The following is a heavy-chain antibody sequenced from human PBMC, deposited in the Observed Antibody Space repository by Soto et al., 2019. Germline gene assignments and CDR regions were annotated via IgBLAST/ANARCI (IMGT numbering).Heavy chain of an antibody. J-gene: IGHJ1*01. CDR2: IYYSGST. D-gene: IGHD3-10*01. CDR3: ATLYGSGSYYKPEYFQH. Sequence: QLQLQESGPGLVKPSETLSLTCTVSGGSISSSSYYWGWIRQPPGKGLEWIGSIYYSGSTYYNPSLKSRVTISVDTSKNQFSLKLSSVTAADTAVYYCATLYGSGSYYKPEYFQHWGQGTLVTVSS. V-gene: IGHV4-39*01. CDR1: GGSISSSSYY.